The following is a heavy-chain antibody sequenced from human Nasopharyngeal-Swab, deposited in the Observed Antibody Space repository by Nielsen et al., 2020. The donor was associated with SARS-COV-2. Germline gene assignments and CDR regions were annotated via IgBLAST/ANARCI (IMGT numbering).Heavy chain of an antibody. CDR1: GFTFSDYY. V-gene: IGHV3-11*04. D-gene: IGHD2-15*01. CDR2: ISSSGSTI. J-gene: IGHJ5*02. Sequence: GGSLRLSCAASGFTFSDYYMSWIRQAPGKGLEWVSYISSSGSTIYYADSVKGRFTISRDNAKNSLYLQMNSLRAEDTAVYYCARVRLDCSGGSCSNWFDPWGQGTLVTVSS. CDR3: ARVRLDCSGGSCSNWFDP.